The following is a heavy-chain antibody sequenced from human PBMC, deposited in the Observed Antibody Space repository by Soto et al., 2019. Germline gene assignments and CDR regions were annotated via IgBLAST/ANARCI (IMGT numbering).Heavy chain of an antibody. Sequence: PGGSLRLSCVVSGLSLNNYAIAWVRHAPGKGLEFVSTIDVLDGAWYSDSVRGRLGISRDVSRNTVYLQMSSLRVEDTAIYFCSDWRAGGPVNLDHWGPGTRVTFYS. J-gene: IGHJ4*02. CDR1: GLSLNNYA. CDR2: IDVLDGA. CDR3: SDWRAGGPVNLDH. V-gene: IGHV3-23*01. D-gene: IGHD2-15*01.